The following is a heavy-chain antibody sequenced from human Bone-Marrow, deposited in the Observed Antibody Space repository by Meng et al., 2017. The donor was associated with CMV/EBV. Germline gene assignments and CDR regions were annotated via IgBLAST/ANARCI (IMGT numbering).Heavy chain of an antibody. CDR1: GYTFTGYY. CDR3: ARDIWEYQLLYSKWYYYGMDV. J-gene: IGHJ6*02. D-gene: IGHD2-2*02. V-gene: IGHV1-8*02. CDR2: MNPNSGNT. Sequence: ASVKVSCKASGYTFTGYYMHWVRQAPGQGLEWMGWMNPNSGNTGYAQKFQGRVTMTRNTSISTAYMELSSLRSEDTAVYYCARDIWEYQLLYSKWYYYGMDVWGQGTTVTVSS.